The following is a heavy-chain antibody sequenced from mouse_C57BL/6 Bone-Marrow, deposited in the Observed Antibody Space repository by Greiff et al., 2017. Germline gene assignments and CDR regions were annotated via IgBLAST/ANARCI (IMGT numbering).Heavy chain of an antibody. CDR1: GYSITSGYY. Sequence: DVKLQESGPGLVKPSQSLSLTCSVTGYSITSGYYWNWIRQFPGNKLEWMGYISYDGSNNYNPSLKNRISITRDTSKNQFFLKLNSVTTEDTATYYCSLATVVATDYWGQGTTLTVSS. D-gene: IGHD1-1*01. V-gene: IGHV3-6*01. J-gene: IGHJ2*01. CDR3: SLATVVATDY. CDR2: ISYDGSN.